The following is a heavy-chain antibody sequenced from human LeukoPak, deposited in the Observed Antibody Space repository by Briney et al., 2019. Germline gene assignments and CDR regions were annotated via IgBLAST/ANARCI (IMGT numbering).Heavy chain of an antibody. Sequence: GGSLRLSCAASGFTFSSYGMHWVRQAPGKGLEWVAFIRYDGSNKYYADSVKGRFTISRDNSKNTLYLQMNSLRAEDTAVYYCAKDHKKYCSSTSCYRSYGMDVWGQGTTVTVSS. J-gene: IGHJ6*02. V-gene: IGHV3-30*02. D-gene: IGHD2-2*01. CDR2: IRYDGSNK. CDR3: AKDHKKYCSSTSCYRSYGMDV. CDR1: GFTFSSYG.